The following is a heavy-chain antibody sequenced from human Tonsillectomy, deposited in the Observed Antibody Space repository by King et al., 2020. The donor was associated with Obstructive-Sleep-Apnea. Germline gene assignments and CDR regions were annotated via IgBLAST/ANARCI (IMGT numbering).Heavy chain of an antibody. CDR1: GGSISSSTYY. D-gene: IGHD3-22*01. Sequence: QLQESGPGLVKPSETLSLTCTVSGGSISSSTYYWGWIRQPPGKGLEWIGNIFHSGSPYYNPSLKSRVTISIDTSKNQFSLKLSSVTAADTAVYYCARGKKFYYDSSGYPNWYFDLWGRGTLITVSS. J-gene: IGHJ2*01. CDR2: IFHSGSP. V-gene: IGHV4-39*07. CDR3: ARGKKFYYDSSGYPNWYFDL.